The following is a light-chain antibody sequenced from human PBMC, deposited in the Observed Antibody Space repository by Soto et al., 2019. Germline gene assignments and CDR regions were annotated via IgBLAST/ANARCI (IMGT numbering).Light chain of an antibody. J-gene: IGKJ2*01. CDR1: QSVSSY. Sequence: EIVLTQSPATLSLSPGERATLSCRASQSVSSYLAWYQQKPGQAPRLLIYDASNRATGIPARFSGSGSGTDFTLTINSLEPEDFAVYYCQQMYTFGQGTKLEIK. V-gene: IGKV3-11*01. CDR3: QQMYT. CDR2: DAS.